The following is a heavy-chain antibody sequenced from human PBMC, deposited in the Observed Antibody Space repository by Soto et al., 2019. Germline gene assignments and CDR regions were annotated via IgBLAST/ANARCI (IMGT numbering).Heavy chain of an antibody. CDR1: GFTFSSYA. D-gene: IGHD2-2*01. CDR3: LVLYCSSTSCYGRYYFDY. V-gene: IGHV3-23*01. J-gene: IGHJ4*02. CDR2: ISGSGGST. Sequence: SGGSLRLSCAASGFTFSSYAMSWVRQAPGKGLEWVSAISGSGGSTYYADSVKGRFTISRDNSKNTLYLQMNSLRAEDTAVYYCLVLYCSSTSCYGRYYFDYWGQGTLVTVSS.